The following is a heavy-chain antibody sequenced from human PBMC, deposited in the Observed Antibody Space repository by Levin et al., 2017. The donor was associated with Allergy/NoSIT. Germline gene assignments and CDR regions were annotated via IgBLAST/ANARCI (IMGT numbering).Heavy chain of an antibody. CDR2: IYNSGST. V-gene: IGHV4-39*02. D-gene: IGHD2-2*01. J-gene: IGHJ3*02. CDR1: GGSISSSSYY. Sequence: ASETLSLTCTVSGGSISSSSYYWGWIRQPPGKGLEWIGNIYNSGSTYYNPSLKSRVTISVDTSKNQFSLKLSSVTAADAAVYYCARDQGYCTSSSCHGMAFDIWGQGTVVTVSS. CDR3: ARDQGYCTSSSCHGMAFDI.